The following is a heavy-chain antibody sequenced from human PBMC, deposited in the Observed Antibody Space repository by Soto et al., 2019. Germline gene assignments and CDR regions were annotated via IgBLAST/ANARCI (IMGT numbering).Heavy chain of an antibody. Sequence: QVQLVESGGGVVQPGRSLRLSCAASGFTFSSYGMHWVRQAPGKGLEWVAVISYDGSNKYYADSVKGRFTISRDNSKNTLYLQMNSLRAEDTAVYYCAKDREDGYNLFDYWGQGTLVTVSS. CDR2: ISYDGSNK. CDR3: AKDREDGYNLFDY. V-gene: IGHV3-30*18. D-gene: IGHD1-1*01. J-gene: IGHJ4*02. CDR1: GFTFSSYG.